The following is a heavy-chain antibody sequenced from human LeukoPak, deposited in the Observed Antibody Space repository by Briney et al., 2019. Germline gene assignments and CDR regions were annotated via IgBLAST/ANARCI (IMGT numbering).Heavy chain of an antibody. CDR2: ISGSGGST. D-gene: IGHD3-22*01. CDR3: AKDVGEYYYDSSGYVLDY. Sequence: GGSLRLSCAASGFTFSSYAMSWVRQAPGKGLEWVSAISGSGGSTYYADSVKGRFTISRDNSKNTLYLQMNSLRAEDTAVYYCAKDVGEYYYDSSGYVLDYWGQGTLVTVSS. CDR1: GFTFSSYA. J-gene: IGHJ4*02. V-gene: IGHV3-23*01.